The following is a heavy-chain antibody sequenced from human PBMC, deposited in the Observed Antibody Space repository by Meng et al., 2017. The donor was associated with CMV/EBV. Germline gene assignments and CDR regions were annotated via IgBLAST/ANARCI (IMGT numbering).Heavy chain of an antibody. CDR1: GYTFTGYY. V-gene: IGHV1-2*02. CDR2: INPNSGGT. Sequence: ASVKVSCKASGYTFTGYYMHWVRQAPGQGREWMGWINPNSGGTNYAQKFQGRVTMTRDTSISTAYMELSRLRSDDTAVYYCAKTSGSYGGGFDYWGQGTLVTVSS. D-gene: IGHD1-26*01. J-gene: IGHJ4*02. CDR3: AKTSGSYGGGFDY.